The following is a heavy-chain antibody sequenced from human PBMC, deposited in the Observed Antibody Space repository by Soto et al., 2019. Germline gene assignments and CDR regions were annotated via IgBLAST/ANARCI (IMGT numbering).Heavy chain of an antibody. V-gene: IGHV3-7*01. CDR3: ARGFRDGWYGGPDY. CDR1: GFTFSNYW. Sequence: EVQLVESGGGLVQAGGSLRLSCAASGFTFSNYWMNWVRQAPGKGLEWVAYISRDGSEKSYVDSVKGRFTISRDNAKKSLFLPMNSLRGEDTAVYYCARGFRDGWYGGPDYWGQGTLVTVSS. J-gene: IGHJ4*02. D-gene: IGHD6-19*01. CDR2: ISRDGSEK.